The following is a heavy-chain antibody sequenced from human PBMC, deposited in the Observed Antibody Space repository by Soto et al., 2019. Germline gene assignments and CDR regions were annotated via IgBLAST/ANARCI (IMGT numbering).Heavy chain of an antibody. V-gene: IGHV4-61*01. CDR2: IYYSGST. CDR3: ARDLGKFSGYEYQHPYAMDV. D-gene: IGHD5-12*01. Sequence: PSETLSLTCTVSGGSVSSGSYYWSWIRQPPGKGLEWIGYIYYSGSTNYNPSLKSRVTISVDTSKNQFSLKLSSVTAADTAVYYCARDLGKFSGYEYQHPYAMDVWGTGITVT. CDR1: GGSVSSGSYY. J-gene: IGHJ6*04.